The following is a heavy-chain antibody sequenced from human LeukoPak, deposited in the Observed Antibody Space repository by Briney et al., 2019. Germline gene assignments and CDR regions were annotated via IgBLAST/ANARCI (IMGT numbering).Heavy chain of an antibody. J-gene: IGHJ2*01. D-gene: IGHD2-2*01. CDR2: INHSGST. V-gene: IGHV4-34*01. Sequence: SETLSLTCAVYGGSLSGYYWSWIRQPPGKGLEWVGEINHSGSTNYNPSLKSRVTVSMDTSKNQFSLKLTSVTAADTAVYYCARDRVVPAANYWYFDLWGRGTVVTVSS. CDR3: ARDRVVPAANYWYFDL. CDR1: GGSLSGYY.